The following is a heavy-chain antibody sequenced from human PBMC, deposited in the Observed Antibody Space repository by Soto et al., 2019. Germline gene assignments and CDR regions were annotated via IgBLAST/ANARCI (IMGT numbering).Heavy chain of an antibody. CDR3: VGGQYYFDY. V-gene: IGHV3-30*03. D-gene: IGHD3-10*01. CDR2: ISYDGSNK. Sequence: QVRLVGSGGGVVQPGRSLRLSCAASGFPFSTYGMHWVREGPGKGLEWVAVISYDGSNKFYADSVKGRFTISRDNSKNTLYLQMNGLRAEDTALYYCVGGQYYFDYRGQGTLVTVSS. J-gene: IGHJ4*02. CDR1: GFPFSTYG.